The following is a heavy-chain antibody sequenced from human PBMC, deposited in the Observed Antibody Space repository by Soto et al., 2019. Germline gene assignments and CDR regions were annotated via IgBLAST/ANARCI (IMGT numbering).Heavy chain of an antibody. D-gene: IGHD6-13*01. CDR1: GGSISSYY. J-gene: IGHJ5*02. Sequence: QVQLQESGPGLVKPSETLSLTCTVSGGSISSYYWSWIRQPPGKGLEWIGYIYYSGSTNYNPSLRRRVTLSVDTSKNQFSLKLSSVTAADTAVYYCARAKAPLYSSSWYWFDPWGQGTLVTVSS. CDR2: IYYSGST. CDR3: ARAKAPLYSSSWYWFDP. V-gene: IGHV4-59*08.